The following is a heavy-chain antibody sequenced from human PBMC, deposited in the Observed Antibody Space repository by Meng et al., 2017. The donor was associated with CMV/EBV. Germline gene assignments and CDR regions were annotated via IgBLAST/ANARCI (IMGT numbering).Heavy chain of an antibody. CDR2: IYTSGST. V-gene: IGHV4-4*07. J-gene: IGHJ5*02. Sequence: VQVQDAGPGLVKPSEPLSLTCTVFVGSISSYYWSWIRQPAGKGLEWIGRIYTSGSTNYNPSLKSRVTMSVDTSKNQFSLKLSSVTAADTAVYYCAREIVVVPAAIDNWFDPWGQGTLVTVSS. CDR1: VGSISSYY. D-gene: IGHD2-2*02. CDR3: AREIVVVPAAIDNWFDP.